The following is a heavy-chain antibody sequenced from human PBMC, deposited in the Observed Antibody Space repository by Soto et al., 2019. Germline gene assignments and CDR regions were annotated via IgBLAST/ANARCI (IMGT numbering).Heavy chain of an antibody. Sequence: EVQLLESGGGLVQPGGSLRLSCAASGFTFIKHDMTWVRQAPGKGLEWVSVIIGGDGGTYYADSVKGRFTISRDNSKNTLYLQMNSLRVDDTAVYFCVKGHWGEYWGQGILVTVSS. CDR2: IIGGDGGT. D-gene: IGHD7-27*01. CDR1: GFTFIKHD. J-gene: IGHJ4*02. CDR3: VKGHWGEY. V-gene: IGHV3-23*01.